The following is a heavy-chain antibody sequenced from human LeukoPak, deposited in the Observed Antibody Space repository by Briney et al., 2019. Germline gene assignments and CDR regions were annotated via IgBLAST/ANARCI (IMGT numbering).Heavy chain of an antibody. D-gene: IGHD3-3*01. CDR1: GFTFSSYA. CDR3: AKGPYYDFWSGYSDW. V-gene: IGHV3-23*01. J-gene: IGHJ4*02. CDR2: ISGSGGST. Sequence: PGGSLRLSCAASGFTFSSYAMGWVRQAPGKGLEWVSAISGSGGSTYYADSVKGRFTISRDNSKDTLYLQMNSLRAEDTAVYYCAKGPYYDFWSGYSDWWGQGTLVTVSS.